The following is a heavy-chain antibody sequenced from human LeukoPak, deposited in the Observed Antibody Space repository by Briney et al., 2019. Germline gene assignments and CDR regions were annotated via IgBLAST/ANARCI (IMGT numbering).Heavy chain of an antibody. CDR2: ISGSGGST. J-gene: IGHJ1*01. CDR3: AKDLSGSSSWYSQH. Sequence: QAGGSLRLSCAASGFTFSSYAMSWVRQAPGKGLEWVSAISGSGGSTYYADSVKGRFTISRDNSKNTLYLQMNSLRAEDTAVYYCAKDLSGSSSWYSQHWGQGTLVTVSS. CDR1: GFTFSSYA. D-gene: IGHD6-13*01. V-gene: IGHV3-23*01.